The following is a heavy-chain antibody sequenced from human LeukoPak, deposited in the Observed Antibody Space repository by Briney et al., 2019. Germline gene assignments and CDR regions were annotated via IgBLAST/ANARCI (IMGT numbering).Heavy chain of an antibody. CDR2: ISGSGGST. Sequence: GGSLRLSCAASGFTFNNYAMSWVRQAPGMGLEWVSAISGSGGSTYYADSVKGRFTISRDNPQNTLYLHMNSLRAEDTAVYYCAKGLSGIAVAGTVDPWGQGTLVTVSS. CDR3: AKGLSGIAVAGTVDP. D-gene: IGHD6-19*01. J-gene: IGHJ5*02. CDR1: GFTFNNYA. V-gene: IGHV3-23*01.